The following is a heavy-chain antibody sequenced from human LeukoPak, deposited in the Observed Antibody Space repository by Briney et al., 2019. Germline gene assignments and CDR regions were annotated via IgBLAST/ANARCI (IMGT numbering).Heavy chain of an antibody. Sequence: GGSLRLSCAASRFTFSSYSMSWVRQAPGKGLEWVSSISSSSSYIYYADSVKGRFTISRDNAKNSLYLQMNSLRAEDTAVYYCARDNDLLRYFDWPLDYWGQGTLVTVSS. CDR1: RFTFSSYS. CDR3: ARDNDLLRYFDWPLDY. D-gene: IGHD3-9*01. V-gene: IGHV3-21*01. CDR2: ISSSSSYI. J-gene: IGHJ4*02.